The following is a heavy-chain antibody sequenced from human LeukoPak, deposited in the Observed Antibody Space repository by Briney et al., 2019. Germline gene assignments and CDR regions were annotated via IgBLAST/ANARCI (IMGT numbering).Heavy chain of an antibody. V-gene: IGHV3-48*03. J-gene: IGHJ4*02. CDR3: AKDSGYSYGHGLDY. D-gene: IGHD5-18*01. Sequence: GGSLRLSCAASGFTFSSYEMNWVRQAPGKGLEWVSYISSSGSTIYYADSVKGRFTISRDNAKNSLYLQMNSLRDEDTAVYYCAKDSGYSYGHGLDYWGQGTLVTVSS. CDR2: ISSSGSTI. CDR1: GFTFSSYE.